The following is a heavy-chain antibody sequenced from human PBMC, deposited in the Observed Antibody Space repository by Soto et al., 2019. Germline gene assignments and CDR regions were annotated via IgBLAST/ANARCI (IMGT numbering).Heavy chain of an antibody. CDR3: ARDSEDLTSNFDY. CDR2: ISSTTNYI. CDR1: GFTFSRYS. J-gene: IGHJ4*02. V-gene: IGHV3-21*01. Sequence: EVQLVESGGGLVRPGGSLRLSCAASGFTFSRYSMNWVRQAPGKGLERVSSISSTTNYIYYADSMKGRFTVSRDNAKNAVYLDMNSLSAEDTAVYYCARDSEDLTSNFDYWGQGTLVTVSS.